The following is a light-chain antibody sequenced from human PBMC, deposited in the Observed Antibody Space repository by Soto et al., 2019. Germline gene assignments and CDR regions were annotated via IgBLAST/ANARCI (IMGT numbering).Light chain of an antibody. CDR1: QSISSW. J-gene: IGKJ1*01. CDR3: QQYNSYWT. Sequence: DIQMTQSPSTLSAPVGDRVTITCRASQSISSWLAWYQQKPGKAPKLLIYDASSLESGVPSRFSGSGSGTEFTLTISSLQPYDFATYYGQQYNSYWTFGQGTKVEIK. V-gene: IGKV1-5*01. CDR2: DAS.